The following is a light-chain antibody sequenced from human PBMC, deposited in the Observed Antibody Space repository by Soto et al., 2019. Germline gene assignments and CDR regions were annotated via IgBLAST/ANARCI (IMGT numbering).Light chain of an antibody. CDR1: TSNIGGTNY. CDR2: SNN. Sequence: QSVLTHPPSASGTPGQRVTIACSGSTSNIGGTNYAYWYQQLPGAAPKLLMHSNNLRPSGVPERISGSKFGTAASLAISGLRSEDEAVYYCASWDDRLGAVIFGGGTKVTVL. V-gene: IGLV1-47*02. CDR3: ASWDDRLGAVI. J-gene: IGLJ2*01.